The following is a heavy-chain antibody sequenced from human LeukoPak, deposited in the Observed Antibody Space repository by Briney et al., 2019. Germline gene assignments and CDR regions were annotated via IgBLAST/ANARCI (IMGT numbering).Heavy chain of an antibody. D-gene: IGHD2-2*01. Sequence: SGALSLTCAVYGGSFSGYYWSWIRQPPGKGLEWIGEINHSGSTNYNPSLKSRVTISVDTSKNQFSLKLSSVTAADTAVYYCXXXXXVEYLDAFDIWGQGTMVTVSS. CDR3: XXXXXVEYLDAFDI. V-gene: IGHV4-34*01. CDR2: INHSGST. CDR1: GGSFSGYY. J-gene: IGHJ3*02.